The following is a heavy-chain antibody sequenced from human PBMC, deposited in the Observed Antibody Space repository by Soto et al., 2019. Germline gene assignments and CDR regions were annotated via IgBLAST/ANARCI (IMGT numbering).Heavy chain of an antibody. J-gene: IGHJ4*02. CDR2: ISAYNGNT. Sequence: QVQLVQSGAEVKKPGASVKVSCKASGYTFTSYGISWVRQAPGQGLEWMGWISAYNGNTNYAQKLQGRVTMTTDTSTSTDYMELRSLRSDDTAVYYCARRVANSVSSSYFDYWGQGTLVTVSS. CDR3: ARRVANSVSSSYFDY. CDR1: GYTFTSYG. V-gene: IGHV1-18*04. D-gene: IGHD6-6*01.